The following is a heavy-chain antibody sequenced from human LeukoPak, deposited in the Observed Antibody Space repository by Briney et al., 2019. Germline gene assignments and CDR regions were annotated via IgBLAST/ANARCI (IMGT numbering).Heavy chain of an antibody. D-gene: IGHD1-1*01. CDR2: ISGSGGNT. Sequence: GGSLRLSCAAAGFTFSNYAMSWVRQAPGKGLEWVSGISGSGGNTYYADSVKGRFTISRDNSKNTLSLQMNSLRAEDTAEYYCAKVPKPYLEYFHYWGQGTLATVSS. J-gene: IGHJ4*02. CDR3: AKVPKPYLEYFHY. V-gene: IGHV3-23*01. CDR1: GFTFSNYA.